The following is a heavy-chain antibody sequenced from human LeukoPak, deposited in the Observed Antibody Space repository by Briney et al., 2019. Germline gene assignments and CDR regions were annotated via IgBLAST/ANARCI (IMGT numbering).Heavy chain of an antibody. D-gene: IGHD3-10*01. CDR1: GGTFGSYA. CDR2: IIPILGIA. V-gene: IGHV1-69*04. Sequence: VASVKVSCKASGGTFGSYAISWVRQAPGQGLEWMGRIIPILGIANYAQKFQGRVTITADKSTSTAYMELSSLRSEDTAVYYCARVQYYYGSGSSPRGYYYYGMDVWGQGTTVTVSS. CDR3: ARVQYYYGSGSSPRGYYYYGMDV. J-gene: IGHJ6*02.